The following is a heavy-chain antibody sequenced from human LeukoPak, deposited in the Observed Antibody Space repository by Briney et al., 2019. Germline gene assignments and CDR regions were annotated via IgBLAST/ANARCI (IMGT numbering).Heavy chain of an antibody. Sequence: GGSLRLSCAASGFTFNNYAMSWVRQAPGKGLEWVSGISGSADNSYYADSVRGRLTISRDNSRNTLYLQMHSLRADDTAVYYCARALSQELIRYSQDWGQGTLVTVSS. CDR3: ARALSQELIRYSQD. D-gene: IGHD2-15*01. CDR1: GFTFNNYA. CDR2: ISGSADNS. V-gene: IGHV3-23*01. J-gene: IGHJ1*01.